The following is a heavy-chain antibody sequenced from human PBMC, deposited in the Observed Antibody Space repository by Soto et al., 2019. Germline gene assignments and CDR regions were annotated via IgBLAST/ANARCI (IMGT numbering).Heavy chain of an antibody. D-gene: IGHD1-26*01. J-gene: IGHJ4*02. CDR1: GFTFSSYS. CDR3: ARDGGSYYFDY. Sequence: GGSLRLSCAASGFTFSSYSMNWVRQAPGKGLEWVSSISSSSSYIYYADSVKGRFTISRDNAKNSLYLQMNSLRAEDTAVYYCARDGGSYYFDYWGQGTLVTVSS. CDR2: ISSSSSYI. V-gene: IGHV3-21*01.